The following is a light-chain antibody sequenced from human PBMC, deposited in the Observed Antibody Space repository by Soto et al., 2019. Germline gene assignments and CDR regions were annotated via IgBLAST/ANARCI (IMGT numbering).Light chain of an antibody. CDR3: QQRYNWWT. V-gene: IGKV3-11*01. CDR1: QSVDSY. Sequence: EIVLTQSPVTLSLSPGERATLSCRASQSVDSYLAWYQQKPGQAPRLLISDASNWATGIPPRFSGSGSGTDFTLTISSLEPEDFAVYYCQQRYNWWTFGQGTKVEIK. CDR2: DAS. J-gene: IGKJ1*01.